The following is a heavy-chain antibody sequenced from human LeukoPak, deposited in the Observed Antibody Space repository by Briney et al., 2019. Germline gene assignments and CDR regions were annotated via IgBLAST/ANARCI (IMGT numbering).Heavy chain of an antibody. CDR3: ARGSRSYDSSGYYFYY. Sequence: GGSLRLSCAASGFTFGSYGMHWVRQAPGKGLEWVAVIWYDGSNKYYADSVKGRFTISRDNSKNTLYLQMNSLRAEDTAVYYCARGSRSYDSSGYYFYYWGQGTLVTVSS. CDR2: IWYDGSNK. D-gene: IGHD3-22*01. CDR1: GFTFGSYG. J-gene: IGHJ4*02. V-gene: IGHV3-33*01.